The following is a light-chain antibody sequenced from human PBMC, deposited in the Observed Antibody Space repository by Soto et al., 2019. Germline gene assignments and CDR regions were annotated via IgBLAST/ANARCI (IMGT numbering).Light chain of an antibody. CDR1: QAISIY. Sequence: DIQMTQSPSSLSTSVGDRVTISCRASQAISIYLAWYQQKPGKVPKLLIYAASTLQSGVPSRFSGSGSGTDFTLTISSLQPEDVATYYCQKYSGAPPTFGQGTNVEIK. J-gene: IGKJ1*01. CDR3: QKYSGAPPT. CDR2: AAS. V-gene: IGKV1-27*01.